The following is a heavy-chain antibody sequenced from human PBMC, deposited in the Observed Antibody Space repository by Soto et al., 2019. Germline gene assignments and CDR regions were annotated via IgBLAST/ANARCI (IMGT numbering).Heavy chain of an antibody. Sequence: QVQLVETGGGVVQPGRSLRLSCAASRFTFSRSARHWVRQAPGKGLEWVAVISHDENNKDYADSVKGRFTISRDNSKNTMSLQMNSLRAEDTAVYYCARGLDKSAGGAFDIWGQGTMVTVSS. CDR3: ARGLDKSAGGAFDI. CDR1: RFTFSRSA. CDR2: ISHDENNK. D-gene: IGHD3-16*01. J-gene: IGHJ3*02. V-gene: IGHV3-33*01.